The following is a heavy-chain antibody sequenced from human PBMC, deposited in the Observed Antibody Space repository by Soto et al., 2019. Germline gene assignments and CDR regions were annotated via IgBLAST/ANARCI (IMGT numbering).Heavy chain of an antibody. V-gene: IGHV4-59*01. D-gene: IGHD6-25*01. J-gene: IGHJ5*02. Sequence: SETLSLPCTVSGGSLSSYYWTWIRQSPGKGLEWIGYVYFSGNTNYNPSLKSRVTISIDTSKNQFSLRLASVTAADTAFYYCGSVRPSGYVLSWGQGTLVTV. CDR2: VYFSGNT. CDR3: GSVRPSGYVLS. CDR1: GGSLSSYY.